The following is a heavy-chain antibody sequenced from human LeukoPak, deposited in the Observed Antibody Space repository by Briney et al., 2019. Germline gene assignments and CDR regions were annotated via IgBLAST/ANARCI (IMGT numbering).Heavy chain of an antibody. J-gene: IGHJ4*02. CDR1: GTLISGYY. Sequence: PSETLSLTSSISGTLISGYYWNWIRHPAGKGLEWIGRIYTSDSTYFNPSLKSRVTMSLDTSKNQFSLKLRSVTAADTAVYFCARARAAVGTPFDKWGQGILVAVSS. CDR2: IYTSDST. CDR3: ARARAAVGTPFDK. D-gene: IGHD6-13*01. V-gene: IGHV4-4*07.